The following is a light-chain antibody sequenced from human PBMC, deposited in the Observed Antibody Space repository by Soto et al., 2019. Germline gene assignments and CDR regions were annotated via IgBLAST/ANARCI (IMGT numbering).Light chain of an antibody. CDR3: AAWDDSLNGRV. V-gene: IGLV1-44*01. J-gene: IGLJ1*01. CDR1: NSNIGSNT. Sequence: QPVLTQPPSASGTPGPRVTISFSGSNSNIGSNTVNWYQQLPGTAPKLLIYYDNLRPSGVPDRISGSKSGTSASLAISGLQSDDEADYYCAAWDDSLNGRVFGTGTKLTVL. CDR2: YDN.